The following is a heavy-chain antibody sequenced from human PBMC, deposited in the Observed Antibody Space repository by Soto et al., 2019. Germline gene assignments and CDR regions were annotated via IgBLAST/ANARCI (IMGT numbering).Heavy chain of an antibody. CDR1: GFSFSDYA. CDR3: VKGLCRTISGYAVVLDY. D-gene: IGHD2-2*01. Sequence: PGGALRLSCSDSGFSFSDYAMHWVRQAPGKGPEYISGISSNGDTTYYADSVRDRITISRDNSKQTVYLQMGSLRPEDTAVYYCVKGLCRTISGYAVVLDYWGLGTLVTVS. V-gene: IGHV3-64D*08. J-gene: IGHJ4*02. CDR2: ISSNGDTT.